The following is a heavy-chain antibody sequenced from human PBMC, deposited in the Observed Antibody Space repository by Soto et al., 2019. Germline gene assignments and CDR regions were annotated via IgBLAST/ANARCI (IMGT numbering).Heavy chain of an antibody. V-gene: IGHV3-53*01. D-gene: IGHD5-18*01. J-gene: IGHJ6*02. CDR2: LYSGGGI. CDR1: GFTVSDNY. CDR3: ARSDPGYAYGLNV. Sequence: EAPLVESGGGLIQPGGSLRLSCAASGFTVSDNYITWVRQAPGRGLEWVSLLYSGGGIYYADSVKGRFTISRDTSKKTLYLQMNSLRTEDTAVYYCARSDPGYAYGLNVWGQGTTVTVSS.